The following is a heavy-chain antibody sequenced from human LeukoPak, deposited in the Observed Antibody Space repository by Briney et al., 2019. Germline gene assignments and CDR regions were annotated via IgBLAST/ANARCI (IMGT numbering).Heavy chain of an antibody. CDR3: ARVTEAPYYFDY. CDR2: ISSSSSYI. Sequence: GGSLRLSCAASGFTFSSYSMNWVRQAPGKGLEWVSSISSSSSYIYYADSVQGRFTISRDNAKNSLYLQMNSLRAEDTAVYYCARVTEAPYYFDYWGQGTLVTVSS. J-gene: IGHJ4*02. V-gene: IGHV3-21*01. CDR1: GFTFSSYS.